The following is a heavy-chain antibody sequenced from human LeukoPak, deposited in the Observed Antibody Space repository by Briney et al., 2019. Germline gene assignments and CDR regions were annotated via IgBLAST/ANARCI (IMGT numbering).Heavy chain of an antibody. Sequence: GGSLRLSCTTSKFNFNSYGMTWVRQAPGKGLEWVSSISGSGGSTQYAASVQGRFTISRDNSKNTLYLQMNSLRAEDTAVYYCARHSLLRKFYDIMGQPNAWFDPWGQGTLVTVSS. D-gene: IGHD1-14*01. CDR2: ISGSGGST. V-gene: IGHV3-23*01. CDR1: KFNFNSYG. J-gene: IGHJ5*02. CDR3: ARHSLLRKFYDIMGQPNAWFDP.